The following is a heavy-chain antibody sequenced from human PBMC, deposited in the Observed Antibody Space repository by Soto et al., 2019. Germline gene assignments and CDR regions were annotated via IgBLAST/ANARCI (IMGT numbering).Heavy chain of an antibody. Sequence: EVQLVESGGGLVKPGGSLRLSCAASGFTFSSYSMNWVRQAPGKGLEWVSSISSSSSYIYYADSVKGRFTISRDNAKNSLYLQMNSLRAEDTAVYYCARQGASGSNLKIFDYWGQGTLVTVSS. J-gene: IGHJ4*02. D-gene: IGHD1-26*01. CDR2: ISSSSSYI. V-gene: IGHV3-21*01. CDR3: ARQGASGSNLKIFDY. CDR1: GFTFSSYS.